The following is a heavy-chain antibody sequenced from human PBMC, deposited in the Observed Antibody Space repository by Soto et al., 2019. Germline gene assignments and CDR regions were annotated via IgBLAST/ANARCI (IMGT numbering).Heavy chain of an antibody. J-gene: IGHJ4*02. D-gene: IGHD2-8*01. CDR3: AREICAAAYAAKSAFDL. Sequence: PGGSLRLSCAASGFTFNNYAMGWVRQAPGKGLEWVSAITGSGSDTYYVDSVRGRFTISRDNSKNTLYLQMNSLRAEDTAVYYCAREICAAAYAAKSAFDLWGQGTLVTVSS. V-gene: IGHV3-23*01. CDR1: GFTFNNYA. CDR2: ITGSGSDT.